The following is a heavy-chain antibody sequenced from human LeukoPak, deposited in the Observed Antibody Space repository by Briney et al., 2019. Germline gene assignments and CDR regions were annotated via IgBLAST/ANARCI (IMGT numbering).Heavy chain of an antibody. J-gene: IGHJ4*02. CDR1: GFTFSSYS. V-gene: IGHV3-7*01. Sequence: PGGSLRLSCAASGFTFSSYSMSWVRQAPGKGLEWVANIKQDGSEKYYVDSVKGRFTISRDNAKNSLYLQMNSLRAEDTSVYYCARELRPDPYSASWYNYWGQGTLVTVSS. CDR2: IKQDGSEK. CDR3: ARELRPDPYSASWYNY. D-gene: IGHD6-13*01.